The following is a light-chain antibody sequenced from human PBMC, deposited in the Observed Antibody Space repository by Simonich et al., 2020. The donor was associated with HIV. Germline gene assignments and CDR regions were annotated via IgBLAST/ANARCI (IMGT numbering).Light chain of an antibody. Sequence: DIQMTQSPSSLSASVGDRVTITCRASQSISRYLNWYQQKPGKAPKLRIYAAASLQSGGPSRFSGSGSGTDFTLTISSLQHEDFATYYCQQSYSSLWTFGQGTKVEIK. CDR3: QQSYSSLWT. J-gene: IGKJ1*01. CDR2: AAA. CDR1: QSISRY. V-gene: IGKV1-39*01.